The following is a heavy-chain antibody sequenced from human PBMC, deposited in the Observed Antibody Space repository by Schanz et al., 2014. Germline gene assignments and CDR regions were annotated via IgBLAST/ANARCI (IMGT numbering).Heavy chain of an antibody. CDR1: GFTFSTYA. D-gene: IGHD3-22*01. Sequence: EVQLLESGGALVQPGGSLRLSCSASGFTFSTYAMSWVRQAPGKGLEWVSAINGNGGITYYADPVKGRFTISRDNSENTLYLQMNSLRAEDTAVYYCAKQHGVIQQVSDYWGQGTLATVSS. V-gene: IGHV3-23*01. CDR3: AKQHGVIQQVSDY. J-gene: IGHJ4*02. CDR2: INGNGGIT.